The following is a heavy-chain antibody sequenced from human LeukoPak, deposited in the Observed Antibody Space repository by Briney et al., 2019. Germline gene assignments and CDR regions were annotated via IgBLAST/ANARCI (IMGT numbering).Heavy chain of an antibody. D-gene: IGHD2-15*01. J-gene: IGHJ4*02. Sequence: ASVKVSCKASGYTFTSYYLYWVRQAPGQGLEWMGLINPSGGSTRYAQKFQGRVTMTRDTSISTAYMELSRLRSDDTAVYYCARDHCSGGSCFPYYFDYWGQGTLVTVSS. CDR2: INPSGGST. V-gene: IGHV1-46*01. CDR3: ARDHCSGGSCFPYYFDY. CDR1: GYTFTSYY.